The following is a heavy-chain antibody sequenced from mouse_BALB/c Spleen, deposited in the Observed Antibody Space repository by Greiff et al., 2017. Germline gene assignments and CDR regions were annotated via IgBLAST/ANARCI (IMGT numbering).Heavy chain of an antibody. CDR3: ALYYDNAFAY. J-gene: IGHJ3*01. D-gene: IGHD2-4*01. Sequence: VQLQQSGAELAKPGASVKMSCKASGYTFTSYWMHWVKQRPGQGLEWIGYINPSTGYTEYNQKFKDKATLTADKSSSTAYMQLSSLTSEDSAVYYCALYYDNAFAYWGQGTLVTVSA. V-gene: IGHV1-7*01. CDR2: INPSTGYT. CDR1: GYTFTSYW.